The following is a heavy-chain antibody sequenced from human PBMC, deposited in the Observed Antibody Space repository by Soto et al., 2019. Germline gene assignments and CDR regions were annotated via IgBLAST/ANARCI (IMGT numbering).Heavy chain of an antibody. Sequence: EVQVLESGGGLVQPGGSLRLSCAASGFTFNTYAMAWVRQAPGKGLEWVSSISGGGGSAYYADSVKGRFTISRDNSKNTMYLQMNSLRAEDTAVYYCARALGVSCYSGLDFWGQGILVTVSS. CDR3: ARALGVSCYSGLDF. D-gene: IGHD2-15*01. V-gene: IGHV3-23*01. CDR2: ISGGGGSA. CDR1: GFTFNTYA. J-gene: IGHJ4*02.